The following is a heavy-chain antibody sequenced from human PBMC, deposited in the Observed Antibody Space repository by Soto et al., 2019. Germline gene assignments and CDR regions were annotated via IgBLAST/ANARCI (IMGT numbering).Heavy chain of an antibody. CDR2: INAGNGNT. CDR1: GYTFTSYA. V-gene: IGHV1-3*01. Sequence: ASVKVSCKASGYTFTSYAMHWVRQAPGQRLEGMGWINAGNGNTKYSQKFQGRVTITRDNSMNTLYLQMNTLRAEDTAVYYCAKVSSSWYAGFFDFWGQRTLVIVSS. J-gene: IGHJ4*02. D-gene: IGHD6-13*01. CDR3: AKVSSSWYAGFFDF.